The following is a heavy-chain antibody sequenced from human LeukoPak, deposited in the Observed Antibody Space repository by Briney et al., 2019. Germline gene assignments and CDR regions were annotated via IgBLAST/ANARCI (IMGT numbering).Heavy chain of an antibody. D-gene: IGHD3-3*01. V-gene: IGHV4-4*09. J-gene: IGHJ6*03. CDR3: ARTWSGYYSAYYYYYMDV. CDR1: GGSISGYY. CDR2: IYSSGST. Sequence: SETLSLTCTVSGGSISGYYWSWIRQPPGKGLEWIGYIYSSGSTSYNPSLKSRVTISVDTSKNQFSLNLSSVTAADTAVYYCARTWSGYYSAYYYYYMDVWGKGTTVTVSS.